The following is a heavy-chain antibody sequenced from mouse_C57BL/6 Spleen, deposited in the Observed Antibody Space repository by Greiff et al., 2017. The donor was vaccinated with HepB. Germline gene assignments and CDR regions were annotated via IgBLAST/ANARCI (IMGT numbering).Heavy chain of an antibody. CDR3: ARLITTVVANYFDY. CDR1: GYTFTDYN. Sequence: VHVKQSGPELVKPGASVKIPCKASGYTFTDYNMDWVKQSHGKSLEWIGDINPNNGGTIYNQKFKGKATLTVDKSSSTAYMELRSLTSEDTAVYYCARLITTVVANYFDYWGQGTTLTVSS. D-gene: IGHD1-1*01. CDR2: INPNNGGT. V-gene: IGHV1-18*01. J-gene: IGHJ2*01.